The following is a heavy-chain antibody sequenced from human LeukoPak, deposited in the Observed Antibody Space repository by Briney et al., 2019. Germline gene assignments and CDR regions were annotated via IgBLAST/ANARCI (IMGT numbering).Heavy chain of an antibody. Sequence: GGTLRLSCAASGFTFSSYGMSWVRQAPGKGLEWVSAISGSGGSTYYADSVKGRFTISRDNSKNTLYLQMNSLRAEDTAVYYCAQSRIVRAFDYWGQGTLVTVSS. V-gene: IGHV3-23*01. CDR1: GFTFSSYG. D-gene: IGHD2/OR15-2a*01. J-gene: IGHJ4*02. CDR2: ISGSGGST. CDR3: AQSRIVRAFDY.